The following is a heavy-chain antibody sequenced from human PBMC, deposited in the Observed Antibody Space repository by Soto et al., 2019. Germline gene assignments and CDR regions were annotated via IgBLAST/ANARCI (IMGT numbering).Heavy chain of an antibody. CDR2: ISYDGSNK. D-gene: IGHD4-17*01. V-gene: IGHV3-30*18. Sequence: QVQLVESGGGVVQPGRSLRLSCAASGFTFSSYGMHWVRQAPGKGLEWVAVISYDGSNKYYADSVKGRFTISRDNSKNTLYLQMNSLRAEDTAVYYCAKLHDYGDDLGVYYYYGMDVWGQGTTVTVSS. CDR1: GFTFSSYG. CDR3: AKLHDYGDDLGVYYYYGMDV. J-gene: IGHJ6*02.